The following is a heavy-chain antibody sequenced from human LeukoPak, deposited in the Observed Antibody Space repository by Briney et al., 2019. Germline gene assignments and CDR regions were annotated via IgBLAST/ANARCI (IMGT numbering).Heavy chain of an antibody. J-gene: IGHJ2*01. V-gene: IGHV1-18*01. CDR3: ARLGFCSGGRCSGDFDL. D-gene: IGHD2-15*01. CDR2: ISAYNGNT. CDR1: GYTFTSYG. Sequence: ASVKVSCKASGYTFTSYGISWVRQAPGQGLEWMGWISAYNGNTNYAQKLQGRVTMTTDTSTSTAYMELRSLRSDDTAVYYCARLGFCSGGRCSGDFDLWGRGTLVTVSS.